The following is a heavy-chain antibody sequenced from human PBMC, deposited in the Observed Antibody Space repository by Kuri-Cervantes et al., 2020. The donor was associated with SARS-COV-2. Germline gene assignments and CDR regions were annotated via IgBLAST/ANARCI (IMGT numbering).Heavy chain of an antibody. CDR1: GYSFTSYW. V-gene: IGHV5-51*01. CDR2: IYPGDSDT. CDR3: ARLRGDMGAILPLDYFDY. J-gene: IGHJ4*02. Sequence: DSVKVCCKGSGYSFTSYWIGWVRQMPGKGLEWVGIIYPGDSDTRYSPSVQVHVTISADESISTAYLQWSSLKASDTAMYYCARLRGDMGAILPLDYFDYLFQGTLVTVSS. D-gene: IGHD3-10*01.